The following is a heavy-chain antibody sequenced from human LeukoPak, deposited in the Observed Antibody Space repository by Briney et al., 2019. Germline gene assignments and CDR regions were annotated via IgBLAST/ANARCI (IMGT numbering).Heavy chain of an antibody. CDR2: IYYSGST. CDR1: GGSISSSSYY. CDR3: AREPAVIGDAFDI. Sequence: SETLSLTCTVSGGSISSSSYYWGWIRQPPGKGLEWIESIYYSGSTYYNPSLKSRVTISVYTSKNQFSLKLSSVTAADTAVYYCAREPAVIGDAFDIWGQGTMVTVSS. V-gene: IGHV4-39*02. J-gene: IGHJ3*02. D-gene: IGHD2-21*01.